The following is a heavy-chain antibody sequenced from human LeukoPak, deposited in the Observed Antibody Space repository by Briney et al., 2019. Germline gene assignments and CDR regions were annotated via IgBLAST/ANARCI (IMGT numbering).Heavy chain of an antibody. CDR2: IYYRGST. CDR1: GGSISSHY. CDR3: ARDRYSSSWYDY. D-gene: IGHD6-13*01. Sequence: SETLSLTCTVSGGSISSHYWSWIRQPPGKGLEWIGYIYYRGSTNYNPSLKSRVTISVDTSKNQFSLKLSSVTAADTAVYYCARDRYSSSWYDYWGQGTLVTVSS. V-gene: IGHV4-59*11. J-gene: IGHJ4*02.